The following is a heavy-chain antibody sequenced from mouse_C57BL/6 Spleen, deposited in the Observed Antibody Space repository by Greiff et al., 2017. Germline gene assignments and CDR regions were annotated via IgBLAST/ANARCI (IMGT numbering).Heavy chain of an antibody. Sequence: EVQLQQSGPELVKPGASVKISCKASGYSFTDYNMNWVKQSNGKSLEWIGVINPNYGTTSYNQKFKGKATLTVDQSSSTAYMQLNSLTSEDSAVYYGARLRGSSGYPYAMDYWGQGTSVTVSS. V-gene: IGHV1-39*01. D-gene: IGHD3-2*02. CDR2: INPNYGTT. CDR3: ARLRGSSGYPYAMDY. J-gene: IGHJ4*01. CDR1: GYSFTDYN.